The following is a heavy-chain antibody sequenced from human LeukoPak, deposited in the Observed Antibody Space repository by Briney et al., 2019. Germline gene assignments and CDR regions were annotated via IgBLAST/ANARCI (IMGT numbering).Heavy chain of an antibody. CDR2: TYYRSKWYN. J-gene: IGHJ3*02. Sequence: SQTLSLTCALSGDSVSSNSAAWSWIRQSPSRGLEWLGRTYYRSKWYNDYAVSVKSRITINPDTCKNQFSLQLNSVTPEDTAVYYCAKDRVRAFDIWGQGTMVTVSS. V-gene: IGHV6-1*01. CDR1: GDSVSSNSAA. CDR3: AKDRVRAFDI.